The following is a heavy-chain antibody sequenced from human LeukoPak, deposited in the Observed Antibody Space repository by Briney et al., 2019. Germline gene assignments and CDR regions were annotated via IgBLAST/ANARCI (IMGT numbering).Heavy chain of an antibody. D-gene: IGHD2-15*01. V-gene: IGHV1-69*04. CDR2: IIPILGIA. CDR1: GGTFNSYA. CDR3: AKDNSGYISTSTGPTHYGMDV. J-gene: IGHJ6*02. Sequence: GASVKVSCKASGGTFNSYAVNWVRQAPGQGLEWMGRIIPILGIAHSAQEFQGRVTITADKTTGTVYMEFNSLRSEATAMYYCAKDNSGYISTSTGPTHYGMDVWGQGTTVTVSS.